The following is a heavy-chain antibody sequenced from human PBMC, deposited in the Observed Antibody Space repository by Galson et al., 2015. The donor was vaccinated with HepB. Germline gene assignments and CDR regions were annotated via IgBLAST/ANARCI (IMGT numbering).Heavy chain of an antibody. CDR1: GFTLSSYG. CDR3: ARRGPETGFYYYYMDV. Sequence: SLRLSCAASGFTLSSYGMNWVRQAPGKGLGWVSFISSGSSYIYYADSVKGRFTISRDNAKKSLNLQMNSLRAEDTAMYYCARRGPETGFYYYYMDVWGKGATVTVSS. CDR2: ISSGSSYI. D-gene: IGHD1-14*01. J-gene: IGHJ6*03. V-gene: IGHV3-21*01.